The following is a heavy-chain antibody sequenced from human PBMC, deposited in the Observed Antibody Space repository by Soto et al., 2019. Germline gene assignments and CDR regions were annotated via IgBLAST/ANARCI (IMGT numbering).Heavy chain of an antibody. D-gene: IGHD6-19*01. J-gene: IGHJ4*02. CDR3: AKDGIIAVAAYFDY. Sequence: GGSLRLSCAASGFTFSSYAMSWVRQAPGKGLEWVSAISGIGGSTYYADSVKGRFTITRDNSKNTLYLQMNSLRAEDTAVYYCAKDGIIAVAAYFDYWGQGTLVTVSS. V-gene: IGHV3-23*01. CDR1: GFTFSSYA. CDR2: ISGIGGST.